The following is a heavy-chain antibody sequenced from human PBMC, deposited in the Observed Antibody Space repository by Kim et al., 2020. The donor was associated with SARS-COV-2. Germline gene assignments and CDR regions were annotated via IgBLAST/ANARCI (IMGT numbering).Heavy chain of an antibody. D-gene: IGHD6-13*01. CDR2: VYYSGGS. J-gene: IGHJ5*02. Sequence: SETLSLTCAVSGDSVTTDFWTWIRQAPGKGLEWIGYVYYSGGSDYNPYLKGRLTISVDASRKHVSLRLSSLTAADTAVYYCARAQQLTTWGYGINPWG. CDR3: ARAQQLTTWGYGINP. CDR1: GDSVTTDF. V-gene: IGHV4-59*02.